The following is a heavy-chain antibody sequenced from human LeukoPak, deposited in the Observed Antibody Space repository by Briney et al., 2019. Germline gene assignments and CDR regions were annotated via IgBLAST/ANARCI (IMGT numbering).Heavy chain of an antibody. Sequence: SETLSLTCAVYGGSFSGYYWSWIRQPPGKGLEWIGKINHSGSTNYNPSLKSRVTISVDTSKNQFSLKLSSVTAADTAVYYCARRLGPYSSGWYAGSGLPLTPFDYWGQGTLVTVSS. CDR1: GGSFSGYY. CDR3: ARRLGPYSSGWYAGSGLPLTPFDY. CDR2: INHSGST. J-gene: IGHJ4*02. V-gene: IGHV4-34*01. D-gene: IGHD6-19*01.